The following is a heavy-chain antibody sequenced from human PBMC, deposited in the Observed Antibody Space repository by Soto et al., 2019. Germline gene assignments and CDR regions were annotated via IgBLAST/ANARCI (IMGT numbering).Heavy chain of an antibody. Sequence: GGSLRLSCAASGFTFSIYWMSWVRQTPGKGPEWVATIKEDGSETYYVDSVKGRFTLSRDNAKNSLFLQVNSVRVEDMAVYYCVRPPTSSTATRWGQGTLVTVSS. V-gene: IGHV3-7*01. D-gene: IGHD1-1*01. CDR3: VRPPTSSTATR. CDR2: IKEDGSET. CDR1: GFTFSIYW. J-gene: IGHJ4*02.